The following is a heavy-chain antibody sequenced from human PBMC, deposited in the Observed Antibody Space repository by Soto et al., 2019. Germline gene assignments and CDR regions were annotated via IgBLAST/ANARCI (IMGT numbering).Heavy chain of an antibody. Sequence: QVQLVQSGAEVKKPGSSVKVSCKASGGTFSSYAISWVRQAPGQGLEWMGGSIPIFGTANYAQKFQGRVTIPAHESTSTAYMELSSLRSEDTAVYYCATHRGAVAGTEWYWGQGTLVTVSS. CDR2: SIPIFGTA. CDR1: GGTFSSYA. V-gene: IGHV1-69*12. D-gene: IGHD6-19*01. J-gene: IGHJ4*02. CDR3: ATHRGAVAGTEWY.